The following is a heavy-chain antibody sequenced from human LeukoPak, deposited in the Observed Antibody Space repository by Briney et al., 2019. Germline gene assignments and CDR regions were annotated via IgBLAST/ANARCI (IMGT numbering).Heavy chain of an antibody. V-gene: IGHV4-59*01. D-gene: IGHD3-22*01. J-gene: IGHJ3*02. CDR1: GGSISSYY. CDR2: IYYSGST. CDR3: ARTYYYDSSGYPDAFDI. Sequence: SETLSLTCTVSGGSISSYYWSWIRQPPGKGLEWIGYIYYSGSTNYHPSLKSRVTISVDTSKNQFSLKLSSVTAADTPVYYCARTYYYDSSGYPDAFDIWGQGTMVTVSS.